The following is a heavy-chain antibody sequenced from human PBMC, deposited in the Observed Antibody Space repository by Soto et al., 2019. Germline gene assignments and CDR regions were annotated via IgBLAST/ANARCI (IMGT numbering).Heavy chain of an antibody. CDR1: GFTFSSYG. V-gene: IGHV3-33*01. CDR3: ARDPGDYSDYYYYYMDV. CDR2: IWYDGSNK. J-gene: IGHJ6*03. Sequence: GGSLRLSCAASGFTFSSYGMHWVRQAPGKGLEWVAVIWYDGSNKYYADSVKGRFTISRDNSKNTLYLQMNSLRAEDTAVYYCARDPGDYSDYYYYYMDVWGKGTTVTVSS. D-gene: IGHD4-17*01.